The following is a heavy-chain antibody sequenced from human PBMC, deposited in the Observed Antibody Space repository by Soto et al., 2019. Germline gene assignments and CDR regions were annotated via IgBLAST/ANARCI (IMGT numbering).Heavy chain of an antibody. CDR1: GFTFSSYV. J-gene: IGHJ4*02. D-gene: IGHD3-10*01. V-gene: IGHV3-33*01. Sequence: QVQLVESGGGVVQPGRSLRLSCAASGFTFSSYVMHWVRQAPGKGLEWVAVIWYDGSNKYYADSVKGRFTISRDNSKNTLYLQMNSLRAEDTAVYYCARASNYYGSGATLVYWGQGTLVTVSS. CDR3: ARASNYYGSGATLVY. CDR2: IWYDGSNK.